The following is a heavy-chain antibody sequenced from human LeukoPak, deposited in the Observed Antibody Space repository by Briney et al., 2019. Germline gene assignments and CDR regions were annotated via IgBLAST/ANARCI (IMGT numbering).Heavy chain of an antibody. CDR1: GFTSSSYA. CDR2: ISYDGYNK. D-gene: IGHD3-22*01. V-gene: IGHV3-30-3*01. J-gene: IGHJ4*02. Sequence: PGGSLRLSCAASGFTSSSYAIHWVRQAPGKGLEWVAGISYDGYNKNYADSVQGRFTISRDNSKNTLYLQMNSLRTEDTAVYYYARDPYDSSGYPMGYWGQGTLVTVSS. CDR3: ARDPYDSSGYPMGY.